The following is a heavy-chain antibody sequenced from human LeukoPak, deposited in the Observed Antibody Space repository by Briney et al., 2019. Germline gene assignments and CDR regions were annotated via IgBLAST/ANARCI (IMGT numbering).Heavy chain of an antibody. V-gene: IGHV4-31*03. J-gene: IGHJ6*03. D-gene: IGHD3-10*01. CDR3: ARGGITAYYYYSMDV. CDR1: GGSISSGDYY. Sequence: TSETLSLTCTVSGGSISSGDYYWSWIRQHPGKGLEWIGYIYYSGDTYYNPSLKSRVTISVDTSKNQISLKLSSVTAADTAVYYCARGGITAYYYYSMDVWGKGTTVTVSS. CDR2: IYYSGDT.